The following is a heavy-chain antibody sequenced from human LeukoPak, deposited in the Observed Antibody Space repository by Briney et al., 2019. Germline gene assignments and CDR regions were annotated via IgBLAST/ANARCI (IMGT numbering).Heavy chain of an antibody. V-gene: IGHV3-11*04. CDR2: ISSSGSTL. J-gene: IGHJ4*02. Sequence: GGSLRLSCAASGFTLSDYYMTWIRQPPGKGLEWLSYISSSGSTLDYADSVKGRFTISRDNAKNSVSLQMNSLRAEDTAVYYCARSEKNYDFWTGEDYWGQGTLVTVSS. CDR1: GFTLSDYY. CDR3: ARSEKNYDFWTGEDY. D-gene: IGHD3-3*01.